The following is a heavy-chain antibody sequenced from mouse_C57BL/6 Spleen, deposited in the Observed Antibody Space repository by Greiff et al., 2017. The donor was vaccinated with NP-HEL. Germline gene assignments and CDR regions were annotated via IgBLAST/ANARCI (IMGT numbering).Heavy chain of an antibody. V-gene: IGHV1-82*01. CDR1: GYAFSSSW. J-gene: IGHJ3*01. D-gene: IGHD1-1*01. Sequence: QVQLQQPGPELVKPGASVKISCKASGYAFSSSWMNWVKQRPGKGLEWIGRIYPGDGDTNYNGKFKGKATLTADKSSSTAYMQLSSLTSEDSAVYFCASQYYYGSSPFAYWGQGTLVTVSA. CDR2: IYPGDGDT. CDR3: ASQYYYGSSPFAY.